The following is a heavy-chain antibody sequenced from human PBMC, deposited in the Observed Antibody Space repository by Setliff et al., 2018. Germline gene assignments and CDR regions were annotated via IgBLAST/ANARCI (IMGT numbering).Heavy chain of an antibody. CDR2: IYYSGST. CDR1: GGSISSSSYY. J-gene: IGHJ3*02. V-gene: IGHV4-39*07. D-gene: IGHD3-3*01. CDR3: ARKEYYNFWSGPARACDI. Sequence: ASETLSLTCTVSGGSISSSSYYWGWIRQPPGKGLEWIGSIYYSGSTYYNPSLKSRVTISVDTSKNQFSLKLSSVTAADTAVYYCARKEYYNFWSGPARACDIWGQGTMVTVS.